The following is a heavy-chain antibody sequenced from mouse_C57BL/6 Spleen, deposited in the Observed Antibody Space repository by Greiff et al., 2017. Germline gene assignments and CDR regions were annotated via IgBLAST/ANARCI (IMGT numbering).Heavy chain of an antibody. J-gene: IGHJ4*01. Sequence: QVQLQQSGAELARPGASVKLSCKASGYTFTSYGISWVKQRTGQGLEWIGEIYPRSGNTYYNEKIKGKATLTADKSSSTAYMELRRLTSEDSAVYFCARLTTTGAMDYWGQGTSVTVSS. CDR3: ARLTTTGAMDY. D-gene: IGHD1-1*01. CDR1: GYTFTSYG. CDR2: IYPRSGNT. V-gene: IGHV1-81*01.